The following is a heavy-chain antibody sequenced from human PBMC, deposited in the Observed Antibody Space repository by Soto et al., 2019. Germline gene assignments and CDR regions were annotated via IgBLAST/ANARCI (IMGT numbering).Heavy chain of an antibody. CDR2: ISWNSGSI. D-gene: IGHD5-12*01. Sequence: EVQLVESGGGLVQPGRSLRLSCAASGFTFDDYAMHWVRQAPGKGLEWVSGISWNSGSIGYADSVNGRFTISRDNAKNSMYLQMNSLRAEDTALYYCAKDLGYSGLGGHAFDIWGQGTMVTVSS. CDR1: GFTFDDYA. CDR3: AKDLGYSGLGGHAFDI. V-gene: IGHV3-9*01. J-gene: IGHJ3*02.